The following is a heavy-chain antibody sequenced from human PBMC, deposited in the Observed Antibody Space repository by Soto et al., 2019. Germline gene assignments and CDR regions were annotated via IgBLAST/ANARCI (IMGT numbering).Heavy chain of an antibody. CDR3: AKAFCDAANCFPCES. D-gene: IGHD2-21*02. CDR2: ISNRGSSD. J-gene: IGHJ4*02. V-gene: IGHV3-23*04. Sequence: EVHLVQSGGGLVQPGESLSLSCVASGFTFNDYAMHWVRQTPGKGLEWVAAISNRGSSDYYADSVRGRFTISRDKSTKTLSLHMHALRVEDTDVYFCAKAFCDAANCFPCESWGQGTPDAVSP. CDR1: GFTFNDYA.